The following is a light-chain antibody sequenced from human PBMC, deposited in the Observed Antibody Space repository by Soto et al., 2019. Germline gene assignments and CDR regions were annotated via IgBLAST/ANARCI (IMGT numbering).Light chain of an antibody. J-gene: IGKJ4*01. CDR1: QSVSSY. CDR2: GAS. V-gene: IGKV3-15*01. CDR3: QQYENWPQLT. Sequence: EIVLTQSPATLSVSPGERATLSCRASQSVSSYLAWYQQKLGQAPRLLIYGASSRAPGIPDRFSGSGSGTEFTLTISSLQSEDSAVYYCQQYENWPQLTFGGGTKVDIK.